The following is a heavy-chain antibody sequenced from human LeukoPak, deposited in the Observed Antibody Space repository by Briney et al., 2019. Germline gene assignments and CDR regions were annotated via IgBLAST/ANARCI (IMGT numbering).Heavy chain of an antibody. Sequence: GGSLRLSCAASGFTFSSYGMSWVRQAPGKGLEWVSGINWNGGSTGYADSVKGRFTISRDNAKNSLYLQMNSLRAEDTALYYCARCPYYYYDSSGPGYYYYMDVWGKGTTVTVSS. CDR1: GFTFSSYG. J-gene: IGHJ6*03. D-gene: IGHD3-22*01. V-gene: IGHV3-20*04. CDR2: INWNGGST. CDR3: ARCPYYYYDSSGPGYYYYMDV.